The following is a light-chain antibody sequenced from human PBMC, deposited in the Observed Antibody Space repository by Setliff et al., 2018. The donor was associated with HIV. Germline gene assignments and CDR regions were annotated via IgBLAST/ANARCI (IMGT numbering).Light chain of an antibody. Sequence: SYELTQPPSVSVAPGKTARITCGGNNIGSKSVHWYQQKPGQAPVLVVYDDNDRPSGIPERFSGSNSGNTATLTISRVEAGDEADYYCQVWDSSSDHHGFGTGTKV. CDR2: DDN. CDR3: QVWDSSSDHHG. V-gene: IGLV3-21*03. CDR1: NIGSKS. J-gene: IGLJ1*01.